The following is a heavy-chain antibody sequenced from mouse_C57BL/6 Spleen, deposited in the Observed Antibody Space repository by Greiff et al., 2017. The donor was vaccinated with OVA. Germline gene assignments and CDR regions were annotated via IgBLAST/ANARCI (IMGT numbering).Heavy chain of an antibody. CDR1: GYAFTNYL. D-gene: IGHD1-1*01. CDR3: ARGVYYYGSSRDY. V-gene: IGHV1-54*01. Sequence: QVQLQQSGAELVRPGTSVKVSCKASGYAFTNYLKEWVKQRPGQGLEWIGVINPGSGGTNYNEKFKGKATLTADKSSSTAYMQLSSLTSEDSAVYFCARGVYYYGSSRDYWGQGTTLTVSS. CDR2: INPGSGGT. J-gene: IGHJ2*01.